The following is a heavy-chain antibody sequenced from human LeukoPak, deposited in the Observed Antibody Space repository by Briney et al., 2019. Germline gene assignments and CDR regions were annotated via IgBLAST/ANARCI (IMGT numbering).Heavy chain of an antibody. Sequence: SETLSLTCTVSDGSINNYYWYWIRQSPGKGLDWIGYIYSTGSINYNPSLKSRVTISVDTSKNQFSLQLSSVTAADTAVYYCARRNCSGGSCHQSGNYYGLDVWGQGTTVTVSS. CDR1: DGSINNYY. D-gene: IGHD2-15*01. CDR2: IYSTGSI. J-gene: IGHJ6*02. V-gene: IGHV4-59*08. CDR3: ARRNCSGGSCHQSGNYYGLDV.